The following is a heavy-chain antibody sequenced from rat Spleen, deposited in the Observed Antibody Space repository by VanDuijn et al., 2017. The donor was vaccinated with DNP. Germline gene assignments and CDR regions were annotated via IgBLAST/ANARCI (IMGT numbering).Heavy chain of an antibody. CDR1: GYTFTSLD. V-gene: IGHV1-60*01. CDR2: IHPGSRST. CDR3: ARKMNYYYSGFDY. D-gene: IGHD1-2*01. Sequence: QVQLQQSGAELTKPGSSVKISCKTSGYTFTSLDISWIRQRPGQALEWIGAIHPGSRSTGFNEKFKGRATLTVDVSSTTAFMQLSSLTPEDTAVYYCARKMNYYYSGFDYWGQGVMVTVSS. J-gene: IGHJ2*01.